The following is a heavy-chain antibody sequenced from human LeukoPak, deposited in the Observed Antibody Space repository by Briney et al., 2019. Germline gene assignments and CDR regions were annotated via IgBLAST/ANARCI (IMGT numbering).Heavy chain of an antibody. Sequence: SETLSLTCTVSGGSISSYYWSWIRQPPGKGLEWIGYIYYSGSTNYNPSLKSRVTISVDTSKNQFSLKLSSVTAADTAVYYCARTRPYYGDYYFDYWGREPWSPSPQ. CDR2: IYYSGST. D-gene: IGHD4-17*01. CDR1: GGSISSYY. J-gene: IGHJ4*02. V-gene: IGHV4-59*01. CDR3: ARTRPYYGDYYFDY.